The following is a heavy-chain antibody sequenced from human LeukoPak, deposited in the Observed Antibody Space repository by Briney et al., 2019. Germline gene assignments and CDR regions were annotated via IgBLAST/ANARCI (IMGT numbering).Heavy chain of an antibody. Sequence: GGSLRLSCAASGFTFSSYAMSWVRPAPGKGLEWVSAISGSGGSTYYADSVKGRFTISRDNSKNTLYLQMNSLRAEDTAVYYCAKDPRGTMVRGVINWFDPWGQGTLVTVSS. CDR1: GFTFSSYA. CDR2: ISGSGGST. CDR3: AKDPRGTMVRGVINWFDP. D-gene: IGHD3-10*01. V-gene: IGHV3-23*01. J-gene: IGHJ5*02.